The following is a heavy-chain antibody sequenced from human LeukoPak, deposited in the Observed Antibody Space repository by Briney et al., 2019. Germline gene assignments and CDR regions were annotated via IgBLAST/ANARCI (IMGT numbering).Heavy chain of an antibody. D-gene: IGHD7-27*01. CDR3: ARSGVRWGKGTSAFDI. CDR2: INSDGSST. J-gene: IGHJ3*02. Sequence: PGGSLRLSCAASGFTFSSYWMHWVRQAPGKGLVWVSRINSDGSSTSYADAVKGRFTISGDNAKNTLYLQMNSLRAEDTAVYYCARSGVRWGKGTSAFDIWGQGTMVTVSS. CDR1: GFTFSSYW. V-gene: IGHV3-74*01.